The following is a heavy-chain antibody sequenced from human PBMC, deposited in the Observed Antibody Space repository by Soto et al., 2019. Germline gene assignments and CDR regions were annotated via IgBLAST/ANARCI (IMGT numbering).Heavy chain of an antibody. D-gene: IGHD6-13*01. CDR2: INPNSGGT. Sequence: ASVKVSCKASGYTFTGYYMHWEPQAPGQGLEWMGWINPNSGGTNYAQKFQGWVTMTRDTSISTAYMELSRLRSDDTAVYYCARDGRSSSWYNWFDPWGQGTLVTVSS. CDR1: GYTFTGYY. CDR3: ARDGRSSSWYNWFDP. V-gene: IGHV1-2*04. J-gene: IGHJ5*02.